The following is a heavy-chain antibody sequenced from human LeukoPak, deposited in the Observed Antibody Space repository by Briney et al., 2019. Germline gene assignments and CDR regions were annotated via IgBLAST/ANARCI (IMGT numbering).Heavy chain of an antibody. Sequence: GGSLRLSCAASGFTFSSYAMSWVRQAPGKGLEWVSAISGSGGSTYYADSVKGRFTISRDNSKNTLYLQMNGLRAADTAVYYCAKGKGIQLWLLDYWGQGTLVTVSS. V-gene: IGHV3-23*01. D-gene: IGHD5-18*01. CDR3: AKGKGIQLWLLDY. CDR2: ISGSGGST. J-gene: IGHJ4*02. CDR1: GFTFSSYA.